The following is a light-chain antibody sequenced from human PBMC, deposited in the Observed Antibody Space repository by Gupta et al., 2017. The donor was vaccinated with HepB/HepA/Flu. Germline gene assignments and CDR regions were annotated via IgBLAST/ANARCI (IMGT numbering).Light chain of an antibody. V-gene: IGLV3-25*03. Sequence: SDELTPPPSVPVSPGQTARITCSGDALPKQYAYWYQQKPGQAPVLVIYKDSERPSGIPERFSGSSSGTTVTLTISGVQAEDEADYYCQSADSSGTYAVFGGGTKLTVL. J-gene: IGLJ2*01. CDR2: KDS. CDR3: QSADSSGTYAV. CDR1: ALPKQY.